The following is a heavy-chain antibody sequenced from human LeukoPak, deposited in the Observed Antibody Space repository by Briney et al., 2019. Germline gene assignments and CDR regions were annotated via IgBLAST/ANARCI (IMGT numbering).Heavy chain of an antibody. J-gene: IGHJ5*02. V-gene: IGHV4-34*01. CDR3: ARKGKAARPGWFDP. CDR1: GGSFSGYY. D-gene: IGHD6-6*01. CDR2: INHSGST. Sequence: SETLSLTCAVYGGSFSGYYWSWIRQPPGKGLEWIGEINHSGSTNYNPSLKSRVTISVDTSKDQFSLKLSSVTAADTAVYYCARKGKAARPGWFDPWGLGTLVTVSS.